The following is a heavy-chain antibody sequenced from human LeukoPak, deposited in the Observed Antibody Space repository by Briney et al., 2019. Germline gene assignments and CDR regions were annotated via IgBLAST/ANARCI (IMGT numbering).Heavy chain of an antibody. J-gene: IGHJ4*02. CDR3: AKGLYDSSGYLYYLDY. CDR2: ISYDGVSI. D-gene: IGHD3-22*01. V-gene: IGHV3-30*18. CDR1: GFTFSSYG. Sequence: SGGSLRLSCAASGFTFSSYGMHWVRQAPGKGLDWVAVISYDGVSIDYADSVKGRFTISRDNAKNSLYLQMNSLRAEDTALYYCAKGLYDSSGYLYYLDYWGQGTLVTVSS.